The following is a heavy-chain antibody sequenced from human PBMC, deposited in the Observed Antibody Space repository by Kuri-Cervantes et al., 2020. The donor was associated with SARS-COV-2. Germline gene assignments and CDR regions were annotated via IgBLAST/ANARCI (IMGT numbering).Heavy chain of an antibody. D-gene: IGHD1-20*01. CDR3: TREAYNWNVGFDY. Sequence: GGSLRLSCAASGFTFSSYGMHWVHQAPGKGLEWVAVISSNGSNTYFADSVKGRFTISRDNSRNTVSLQMNSLRAGDTAVYYCTREAYNWNVGFDYWGQGTLVTVSS. CDR1: GFTFSSYG. CDR2: ISSNGSNT. V-gene: IGHV3-30*03. J-gene: IGHJ4*02.